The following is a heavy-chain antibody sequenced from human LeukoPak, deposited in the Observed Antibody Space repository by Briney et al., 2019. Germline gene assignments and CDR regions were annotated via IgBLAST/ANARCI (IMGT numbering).Heavy chain of an antibody. Sequence: PGGSLRLSCEASGFSFSDYYMFWIRQAPGKGLEWISYISNTGSTIDSAASVKGRFTISRDNAKNTLYLQMNSLRAEGTAVYDCARDAWGSYDYWGQGAMVTVSS. V-gene: IGHV3-11*01. CDR3: ARDAWGSYDY. CDR2: ISNTGSTI. D-gene: IGHD3-16*01. J-gene: IGHJ4*02. CDR1: GFSFSDYY.